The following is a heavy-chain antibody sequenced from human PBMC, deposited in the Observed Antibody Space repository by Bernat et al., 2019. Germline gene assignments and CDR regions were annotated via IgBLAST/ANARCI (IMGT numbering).Heavy chain of an antibody. CDR2: IHSSGST. J-gene: IGHJ5*02. V-gene: IGHV4-31*03. Sequence: VQLQESGPGLVKPSETLSLNCSVSGGSINSGGYYWSWIRQHPGKGLEWVGYIHSSGSTYYNPSLKSRVAILVDWSKYLFSLKLPSVTAADTAVYYCAREASYDADTWIDPWGQGTLVTVSS. D-gene: IGHD5-12*01. CDR1: GGSINSGGYY. CDR3: AREASYDADTWIDP.